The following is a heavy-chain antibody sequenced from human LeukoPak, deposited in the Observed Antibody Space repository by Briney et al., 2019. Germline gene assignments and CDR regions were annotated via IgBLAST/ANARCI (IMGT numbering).Heavy chain of an antibody. J-gene: IGHJ5*02. CDR3: AREQLVREFVRFDP. CDR2: ISAYNGNT. D-gene: IGHD6-13*01. Sequence: GASVKVSCKASGYTFTSYGISWVRQAPGQGLEWMGWISAYNGNTNYAQKLQGRVTMTTDTSTSTAYMELRSLRSDDTAVYYCAREQLVREFVRFDPWGQGTLVTVSS. CDR1: GYTFTSYG. V-gene: IGHV1-18*01.